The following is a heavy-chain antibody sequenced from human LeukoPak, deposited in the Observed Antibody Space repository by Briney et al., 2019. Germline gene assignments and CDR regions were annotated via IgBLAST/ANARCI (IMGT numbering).Heavy chain of an antibody. CDR3: ARDQAYSFDY. Sequence: GGSLRLSCAASGFTFSAYSMNWVRQAPEKGLEWVSYIGSSSSPIYYADSVKGRFTISRDNAKNSLYLQMDSLRAEDTAAYYCARDQAYSFDYWGQGTLVTVSS. V-gene: IGHV3-48*01. J-gene: IGHJ4*02. CDR1: GFTFSAYS. D-gene: IGHD4-11*01. CDR2: IGSSSSPI.